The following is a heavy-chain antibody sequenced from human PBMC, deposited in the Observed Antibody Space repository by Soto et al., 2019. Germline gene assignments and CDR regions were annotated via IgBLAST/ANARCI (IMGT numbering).Heavy chain of an antibody. CDR3: ARGMDSAKAGY. Sequence: PSETLSLTCAFYGGSFSEYYWSWIRQPPGKGLEWIGEFSHSESTRYNPSLESRVTISVDTSKNQVSLKLYSITAADTAVYYCARGMDSAKAGYWGQGTLVTVSS. V-gene: IGHV4-34*01. D-gene: IGHD5-18*01. CDR1: GGSFSEYY. J-gene: IGHJ4*02. CDR2: FSHSEST.